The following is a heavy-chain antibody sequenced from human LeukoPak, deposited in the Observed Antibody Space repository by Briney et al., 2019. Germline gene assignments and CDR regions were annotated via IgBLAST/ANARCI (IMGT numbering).Heavy chain of an antibody. CDR2: INPSGGST. Sequence: ASVKVSCKASGYTFTSYYMHWVRQAPGQGLEWMGIINPSGGSTSYAQKFQGRVTMTRDMPTSTVYMELSSLRSEDSAVYYCARGGIAAAVAYNWFDPWGQGTLVTVSS. CDR1: GYTFTSYY. J-gene: IGHJ5*02. D-gene: IGHD6-13*01. V-gene: IGHV1-46*01. CDR3: ARGGIAAAVAYNWFDP.